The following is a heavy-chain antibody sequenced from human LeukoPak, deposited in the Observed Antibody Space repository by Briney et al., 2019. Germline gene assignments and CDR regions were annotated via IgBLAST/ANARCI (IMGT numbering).Heavy chain of an antibody. V-gene: IGHV3-20*04. Sequence: GGSLRLSCAASGFTFDDYGMSWVRQAPGKGLEWVSGINWNGGSTGYADSVKGRFTISRDNAKNSLYLHMNSLRAEDTALYYCARARKFRRTTVTTLDYWGQGTLVTVSS. D-gene: IGHD4-17*01. CDR1: GFTFDDYG. CDR2: INWNGGST. J-gene: IGHJ4*02. CDR3: ARARKFRRTTVTTLDY.